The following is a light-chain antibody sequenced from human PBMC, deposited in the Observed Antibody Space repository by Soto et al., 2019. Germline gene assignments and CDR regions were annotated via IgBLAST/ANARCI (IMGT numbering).Light chain of an antibody. CDR3: QQYGSSPRT. CDR1: QSVSSSY. Sequence: EIVLTQSPGTLSLSPGERATLSCRASQSVSSSYLAWYQQKTGQTPRLLIYGASSRATGIPDRFSGSGSGTGLTLTISRLEPEDFAVYYCQQYGSSPRTFGQGTKVEIK. V-gene: IGKV3-20*01. J-gene: IGKJ1*01. CDR2: GAS.